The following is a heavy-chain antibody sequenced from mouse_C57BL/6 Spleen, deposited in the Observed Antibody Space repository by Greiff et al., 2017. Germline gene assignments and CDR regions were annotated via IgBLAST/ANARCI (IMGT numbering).Heavy chain of an antibody. J-gene: IGHJ3*01. CDR3: ARERTYGGSYDWFAY. CDR1: GYTFTSYW. Sequence: QVQLQQPGTELVKPGASVKLSCKASGYTFTSYWMHWVKQRPGQGLEWIGNINPSNGGTNYNEKFKSKATLTVDKSSSTAYMQLSSLTSEESAVYDWARERTYGGSYDWFAYWGQGTLVTVSA. V-gene: IGHV1-53*01. CDR2: INPSNGGT. D-gene: IGHD1-1*01.